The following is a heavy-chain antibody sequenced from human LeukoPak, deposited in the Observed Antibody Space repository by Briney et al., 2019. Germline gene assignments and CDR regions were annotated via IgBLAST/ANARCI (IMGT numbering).Heavy chain of an antibody. Sequence: SETLSLTCAVYGGSFSGYYWSWIRQPPGKGLEWIGEINHSGSTNYNPSLKSRVTISVDRSKNQFSLKLSSVTAADTAVYYCARERDGVVRDWGQGTLVTVSS. J-gene: IGHJ4*02. CDR2: INHSGST. CDR1: GGSFSGYY. D-gene: IGHD5-24*01. CDR3: ARERDGVVRD. V-gene: IGHV4-34*01.